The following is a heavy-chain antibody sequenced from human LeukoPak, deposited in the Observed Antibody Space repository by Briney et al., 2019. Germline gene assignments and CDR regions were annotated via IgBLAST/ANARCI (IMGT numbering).Heavy chain of an antibody. Sequence: SVKVSCKASGGTFSSYAISWVRQAPGQGLEWMGRIIPILGIANYAQKFQGRVTITVDKSTSTAYMELSSLRSEDTAVYYCAKSVVVVAATEYYFDYWGQGTLVTVSS. V-gene: IGHV1-69*04. CDR3: AKSVVVVAATEYYFDY. CDR2: IIPILGIA. CDR1: GGTFSSYA. D-gene: IGHD2-15*01. J-gene: IGHJ4*02.